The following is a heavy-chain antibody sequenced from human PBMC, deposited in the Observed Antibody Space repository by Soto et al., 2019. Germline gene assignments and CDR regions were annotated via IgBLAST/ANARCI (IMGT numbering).Heavy chain of an antibody. CDR1: GYSFSNYN. Sequence: ASVKVSCKSSGYSFSNYNFCWVRQAPAQGLEWLGRISGYNGNTNYAQKLQGRVTMTTDSFTSTAYMELRSLRPDDTAVYYCARDKVWGGFNIWRQWTMVTVSS. J-gene: IGHJ3*02. CDR2: ISGYNGNT. D-gene: IGHD3-16*01. CDR3: ARDKVWGGFNI. V-gene: IGHV1-18*01.